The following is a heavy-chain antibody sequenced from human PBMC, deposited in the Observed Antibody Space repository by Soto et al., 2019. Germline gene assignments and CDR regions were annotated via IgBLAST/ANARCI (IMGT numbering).Heavy chain of an antibody. V-gene: IGHV4-4*02. Sequence: QVQLQESGPGLVKPSGTLSLTCAVSGGSISSTNWWGWVRQSPGKGLEWIGETDHSGSTNDNTSLRGRVTISVVTSTNPSSLKIRSVPAADPAMYYCATLPPRIELAVLPIPTWGQGTLVTVPS. D-gene: IGHD2-2*02. CDR1: GGSISSTNW. J-gene: IGHJ4*02. CDR3: ATLPPRIELAVLPIPT. CDR2: TDHSGST.